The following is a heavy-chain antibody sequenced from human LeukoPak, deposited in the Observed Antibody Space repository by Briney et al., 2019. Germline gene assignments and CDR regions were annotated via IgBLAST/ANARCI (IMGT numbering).Heavy chain of an antibody. CDR2: IYHSGST. CDR3: ARQGGSSSPYYFYYMDV. CDR1: GYSLSSGYY. J-gene: IGHJ6*03. D-gene: IGHD6-13*01. Sequence: SETLSLTCAVSGYSLSSGYYWGWFRQPPRKGLEWIACIYHSGSTYYNPSLKSRVTMSVDTSKNQFSLRLTSLTAADTAVFYCARQGGSSSPYYFYYMDVWGKGTTVTVSS. V-gene: IGHV4-38-2*01.